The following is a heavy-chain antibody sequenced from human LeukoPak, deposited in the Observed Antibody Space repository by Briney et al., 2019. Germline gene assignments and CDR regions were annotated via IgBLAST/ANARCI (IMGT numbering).Heavy chain of an antibody. Sequence: ASVKVSCKASGYSFTGYYMYWVRQAHGHGLDWMGRINPNSGGTNYAQKFQGRVTMTRDTSISTAYMELSRLRSDDTAVYYCARGDYYYYYMDVWGKGTTVTVSS. CDR3: ARGDYYYYYMDV. CDR2: INPNSGGT. CDR1: GYSFTGYY. J-gene: IGHJ6*03. V-gene: IGHV1-2*06.